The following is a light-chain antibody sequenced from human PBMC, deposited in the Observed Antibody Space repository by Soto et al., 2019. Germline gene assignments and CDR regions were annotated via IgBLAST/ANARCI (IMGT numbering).Light chain of an antibody. Sequence: LILTQSPGTLSLSPGERATLSCRASQSVSSTYLAWYQQKPGQAPRLLIYGASSRATGIPDRFSGSGSGTDFTLTISRLEPEDFAVYYCQQYESSPTTFGGGTKVEIK. CDR2: GAS. J-gene: IGKJ4*01. CDR1: QSVSSTY. CDR3: QQYESSPTT. V-gene: IGKV3-20*01.